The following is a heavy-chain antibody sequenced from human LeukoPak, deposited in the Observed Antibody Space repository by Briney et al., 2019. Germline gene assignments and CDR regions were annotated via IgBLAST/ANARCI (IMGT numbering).Heavy chain of an antibody. D-gene: IGHD3-10*01. V-gene: IGHV4-34*01. J-gene: IGHJ3*02. CDR1: GGSFSGYY. CDR2: INHSGST. Sequence: LETLSLTCAVYGGSFSGYYWSWIRQPPGKGLEWIGEINHSGSTNYNPSLKSRVTISVDTSKNQFSLKLSSVTAADTAVYYCASSLLWFGELDAFDIWGQGTMVTVSS. CDR3: ASSLLWFGELDAFDI.